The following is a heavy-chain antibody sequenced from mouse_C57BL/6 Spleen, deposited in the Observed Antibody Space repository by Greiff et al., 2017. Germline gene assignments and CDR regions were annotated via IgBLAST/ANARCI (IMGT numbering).Heavy chain of an antibody. V-gene: IGHV1-47*01. J-gene: IGHJ4*01. Sequence: VQLKESGAELVKPGASVKMSCKASGYTFTTYPIEWMKQNHGKSLEWIGNFHPYNDDTKYNEKFKGKATLTVEKSSSTVYLELSRLTSDDSAVYYCARRGSSYYYAMDYWGQGTSVTVSS. CDR1: GYTFTTYP. CDR2: FHPYNDDT. D-gene: IGHD1-1*01. CDR3: ARRGSSYYYAMDY.